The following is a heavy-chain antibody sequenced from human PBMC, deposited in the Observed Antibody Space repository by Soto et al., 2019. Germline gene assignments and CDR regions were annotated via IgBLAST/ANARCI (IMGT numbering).Heavy chain of an antibody. V-gene: IGHV3-66*01. CDR2: IYSGGLT. D-gene: IGHD6-19*01. Sequence: GGSLRLSCVTSGFTVSSYYMNWVRQAPGKGPEWVSVIYSGGLTYYADSVQGRFTISRDNSKNTLYLQMNSLRAEDTAVYYCARAARSSGRDAFDIWGQGTMVTVSS. J-gene: IGHJ3*02. CDR1: GFTVSSYY. CDR3: ARAARSSGRDAFDI.